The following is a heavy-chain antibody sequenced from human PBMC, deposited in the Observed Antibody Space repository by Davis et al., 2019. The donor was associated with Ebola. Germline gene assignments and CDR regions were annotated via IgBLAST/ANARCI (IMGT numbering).Heavy chain of an antibody. CDR3: ARDVSDYDFWSGYYTGAFDY. CDR2: ISSSSSYI. D-gene: IGHD3-3*01. Sequence: GGSLRLSCAASGFTFSSYEMNWVRQAPGKGLEWVSSISSSSSYIYYADSVKGRFTISRDNAKNSLYLQMNSLGAEDTAVYYCARDVSDYDFWSGYYTGAFDYWGQGTLVTVSS. J-gene: IGHJ4*02. CDR1: GFTFSSYE. V-gene: IGHV3-21*01.